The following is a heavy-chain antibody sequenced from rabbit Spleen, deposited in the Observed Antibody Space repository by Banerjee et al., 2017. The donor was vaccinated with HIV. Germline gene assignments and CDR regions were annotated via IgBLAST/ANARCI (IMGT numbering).Heavy chain of an antibody. V-gene: IGHV1S40*01. CDR1: GVSFSGDSY. D-gene: IGHD1-1*01. Sequence: QSLEESGGDLVKPGASLTLTCIASGVSFSGDSYMCWVRQAPGKGLEWIACIDSGSSGFTYFANWAKGRFTISKTSSTTVTLQMTSLTAADTATYFCAWDTSNSFSSYDMGLWGPGSLVTV. CDR2: IDSGSSGFT. CDR3: AWDTSNSFSSYDMGL. J-gene: IGHJ6*01.